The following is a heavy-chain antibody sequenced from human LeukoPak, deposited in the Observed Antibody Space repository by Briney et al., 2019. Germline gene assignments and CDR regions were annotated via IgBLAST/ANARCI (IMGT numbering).Heavy chain of an antibody. J-gene: IGHJ1*01. CDR3: ATVSSRWLGYFQH. CDR2: IYSGGRT. D-gene: IGHD6-13*01. CDR1: GVTFSND. Sequence: PGGSLSLSCAASGVTFSNDMYCVRQAPGKGLEWVSVIYSGGRTFDADSVKGRFTISRDNVKNTVFLQMNSLRVEDTAVYYCATVSSRWLGYFQHWGQGTLVTVSS. V-gene: IGHV3-66*01.